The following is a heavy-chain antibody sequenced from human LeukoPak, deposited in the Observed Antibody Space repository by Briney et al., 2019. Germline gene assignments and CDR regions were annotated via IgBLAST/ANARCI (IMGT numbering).Heavy chain of an antibody. Sequence: PGGSLRLSCAASGFTFSSYAMSWVRQAPGKGLEWVSAISGSGGSTYYADSVKGRFTISRDNSKNTLYLQMDSLRAEDTAVYYCASHPPLLAAAGPLWNWGQGTLVTVSS. J-gene: IGHJ4*02. V-gene: IGHV3-23*01. CDR1: GFTFSSYA. CDR3: ASHPPLLAAAGPLWN. D-gene: IGHD6-13*01. CDR2: ISGSGGST.